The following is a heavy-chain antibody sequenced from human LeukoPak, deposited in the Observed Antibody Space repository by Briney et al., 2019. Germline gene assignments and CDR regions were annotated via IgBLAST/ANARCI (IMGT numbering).Heavy chain of an antibody. D-gene: IGHD3-22*01. Sequence: GGSLRLSCAASGFTFSSYGMSWVRRAPGKGLEWVSAISGSGGSTYYADSVKGRFTISRDNSKNTLYLQMNSLRAEDTAVYYCAKDSSGYSDYFDYWGQGTLVTVSS. CDR2: ISGSGGST. V-gene: IGHV3-23*01. CDR1: GFTFSSYG. CDR3: AKDSSGYSDYFDY. J-gene: IGHJ4*02.